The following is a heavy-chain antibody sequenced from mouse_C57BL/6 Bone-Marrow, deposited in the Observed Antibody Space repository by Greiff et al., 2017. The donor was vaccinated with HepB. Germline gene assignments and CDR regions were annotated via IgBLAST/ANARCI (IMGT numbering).Heavy chain of an antibody. CDR1: GFTFSDYY. CDR2: INYDGSST. V-gene: IGHV5-16*01. Sequence: EVKLVESEGGLVQPGSSMKLSCTASGFTFSDYYMAWVRQVPEKGLEWVANINYDGSSTYYLDSLKSRFIISRDNAKNILYLQMSSLKSEDTATYYCAREARGYAMDYWGQGTSVTVSS. J-gene: IGHJ4*01. CDR3: AREARGYAMDY.